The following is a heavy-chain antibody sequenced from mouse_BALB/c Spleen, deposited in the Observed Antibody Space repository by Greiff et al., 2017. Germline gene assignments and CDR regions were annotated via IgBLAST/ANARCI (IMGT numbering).Heavy chain of an antibody. CDR3: ARGSSSYGGFDY. V-gene: IGHV14-3*02. D-gene: IGHD1-1*01. CDR2: IDPANGNT. CDR1: GFNIKDTY. Sequence: VQLQQSGAELVKPGASVKLSCTASGFNIKDTYMHWVKQRPEQGLEWIGRIDPANGNTKYDPKFQGKATITADTSSNTAYLQLSSLTSEDTAVYYCARGSSSYGGFDYWGQGTTLTVSS. J-gene: IGHJ2*01.